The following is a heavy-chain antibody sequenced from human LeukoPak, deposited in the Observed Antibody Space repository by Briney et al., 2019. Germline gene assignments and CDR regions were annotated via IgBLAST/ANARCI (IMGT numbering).Heavy chain of an antibody. J-gene: IGHJ4*02. D-gene: IGHD3-22*01. V-gene: IGHV3-53*01. CDR3: AKRGDYYDSSGSLYYFVY. Sequence: GGSLRLSCAASGFTVSSNYMSWVRQAPGKGLEWVSVIYSGGSTYYADSVKGRFTISRDNSKNTLYLQMNSLRAEDTAVYYCAKRGDYYDSSGSLYYFVYWGQGTLVTVSS. CDR1: GFTVSSNY. CDR2: IYSGGST.